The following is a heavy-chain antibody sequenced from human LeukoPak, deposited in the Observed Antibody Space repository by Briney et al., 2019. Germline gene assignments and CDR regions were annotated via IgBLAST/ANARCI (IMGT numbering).Heavy chain of an antibody. Sequence: SETLSLTCTVSGGSISSGGYYWSWIRQHPGKGLEWIGYIYYSGSTYYNPSHKSRVTISVDTSKNQFSLKLSSVTAADTAVYYCARGSSPAYGDYAINWFDPWGQGTLVTVSS. CDR3: ARGSSPAYGDYAINWFDP. J-gene: IGHJ5*02. CDR1: GGSISSGGYY. V-gene: IGHV4-31*03. D-gene: IGHD4-17*01. CDR2: IYYSGST.